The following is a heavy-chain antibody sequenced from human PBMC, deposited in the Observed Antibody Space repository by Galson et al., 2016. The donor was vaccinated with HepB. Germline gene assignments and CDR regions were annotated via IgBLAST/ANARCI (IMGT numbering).Heavy chain of an antibody. J-gene: IGHJ4*02. CDR2: ISYDGSNK. CDR1: GFIFSSYG. Sequence: SLRLSCAASGFIFSSYGMHWVRQAPGKGLEWVAVISYDGSNKNFSDSVKGRFTISRDNSENTLYLHMNSRRPEDTAVYYCAKELRNYFIWGNLDHWGQGTLVTVSS. D-gene: IGHD3-16*01. CDR3: AKELRNYFIWGNLDH. V-gene: IGHV3-30*18.